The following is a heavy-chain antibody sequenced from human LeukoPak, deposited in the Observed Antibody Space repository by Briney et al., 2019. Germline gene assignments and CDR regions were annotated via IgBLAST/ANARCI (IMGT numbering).Heavy chain of an antibody. V-gene: IGHV3-74*01. D-gene: IGHD3-22*01. Sequence: GGSLRLSCAASGFTFSSYWMHWVRQAPGKGLVWVSRIKGDGNTNYADSVKGRFTISRDNAKNTVSLQMNSLRAEDTSVYYCARAPSEICGYYPEYFRHWGQGTLVTVSS. J-gene: IGHJ1*01. CDR3: ARAPSEICGYYPEYFRH. CDR2: IKGDGNT. CDR1: GFTFSSYW.